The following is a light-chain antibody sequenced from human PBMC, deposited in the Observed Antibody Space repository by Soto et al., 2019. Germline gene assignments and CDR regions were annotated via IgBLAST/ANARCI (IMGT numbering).Light chain of an antibody. J-gene: IGKJ2*01. CDR1: QSVSSSY. Sequence: EIVLTQSPGTLSLSPGERATLSCRASQSVSSSYLAWYQQKPGQAPRLLIYGASSRATGIPDRFSGSGSGTDFTLTISRLEPEDFAVYYCQQYGSSPPYTCGQGPKLAIK. CDR3: QQYGSSPPYT. V-gene: IGKV3-20*01. CDR2: GAS.